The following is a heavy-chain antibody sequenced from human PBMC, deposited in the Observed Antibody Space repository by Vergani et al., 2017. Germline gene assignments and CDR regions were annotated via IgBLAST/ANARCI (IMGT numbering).Heavy chain of an antibody. J-gene: IGHJ3*02. Sequence: QVQLQESGPGLVKPSETLSLTCAVSGGSISSSNWWSWVRQPPGKGLEWIGEIYHSGSTNYNPSLKSRVTISVDKSKNQFSLKLSSVTAADTAVYYCAREGTYYYDSSGYQLGAFDIWGQGTMVTVSS. D-gene: IGHD3-22*01. CDR2: IYHSGST. CDR1: GGSISSSNW. V-gene: IGHV4-4*02. CDR3: AREGTYYYDSSGYQLGAFDI.